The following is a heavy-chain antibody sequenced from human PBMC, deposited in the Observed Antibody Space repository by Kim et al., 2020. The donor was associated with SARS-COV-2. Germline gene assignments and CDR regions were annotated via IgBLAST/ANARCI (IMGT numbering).Heavy chain of an antibody. Sequence: GGSLRLSCAASGFTFSSYAMSWVRQAPGKGLEWVSAISGSGGSTYYADSVKGRFTISRDNSKNTLYLQMNSLRAEDTAVYYCAKDPYLPASSGWPMDDYWGQGTLVTVSS. CDR2: ISGSGGST. V-gene: IGHV3-23*01. J-gene: IGHJ4*02. CDR1: GFTFSSYA. D-gene: IGHD6-19*01. CDR3: AKDPYLPASSGWPMDDY.